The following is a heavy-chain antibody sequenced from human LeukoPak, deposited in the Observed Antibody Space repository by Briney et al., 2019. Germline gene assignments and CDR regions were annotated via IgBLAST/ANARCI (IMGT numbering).Heavy chain of an antibody. Sequence: PSETLSLTCAVYGGSFSGYYWSWIRQPPGKGLEWIGEINHSIITHYNPSLKSRVTISVDTSKLQFSLKLSSVTAADTAVYYCARVYGDPSDCYYYGLDVWGQGTTVTVSS. CDR2: INHSIIT. CDR3: ARVYGDPSDCYYYGLDV. J-gene: IGHJ6*02. CDR1: GGSFSGYY. D-gene: IGHD4-17*01. V-gene: IGHV4-34*01.